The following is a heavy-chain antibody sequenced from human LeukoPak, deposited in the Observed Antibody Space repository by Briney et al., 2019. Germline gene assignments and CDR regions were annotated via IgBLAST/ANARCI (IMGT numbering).Heavy chain of an antibody. D-gene: IGHD3-22*01. J-gene: IGHJ4*02. CDR3: ARALGYYYDTSGYYCLDS. CDR2: ISYDGSNK. Sequence: GVSLRLSCAASGFTFSSYGMYWVRQAPGKGLEWVAFISYDGSNKNYADSVKGRSTISRDNSRTTLDLQMNSLRAENTAVYYCARALGYYYDTSGYYCLDSWGQGTLVTVSS. V-gene: IGHV3-33*05. CDR1: GFTFSSYG.